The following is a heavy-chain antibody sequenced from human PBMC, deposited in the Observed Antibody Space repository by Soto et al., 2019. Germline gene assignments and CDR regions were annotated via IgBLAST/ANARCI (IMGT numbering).Heavy chain of an antibody. J-gene: IGHJ4*02. CDR2: ISDDGSTA. V-gene: IGHV3-74*01. Sequence: PXASLRLCGAVSGFSFSAYWMHWVRQVTGKGLTWVSRISDDGSTATYADSVKGRFVISRDNAKNSLYLEMNTLRVDDSGLYYCARGPRVSSTGTGAHWGRGTLVTVSS. CDR3: ARGPRVSSTGTGAH. D-gene: IGHD1-1*01. CDR1: GFSFSAYW.